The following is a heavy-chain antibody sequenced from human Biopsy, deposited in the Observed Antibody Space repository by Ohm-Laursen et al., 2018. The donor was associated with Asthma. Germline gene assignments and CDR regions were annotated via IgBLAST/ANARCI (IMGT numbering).Heavy chain of an antibody. V-gene: IGHV3-30*18. D-gene: IGHD5-12*01. Sequence: SLRLSCAASGFMFRSFGMHWVRQAPGKGLEWVAVISYDGNHKFYEDSVKARFTISRDNSKNTLYLHMNSLRTEDTAVYYCANRRGYSGHDNDYWGQGTLVIVSS. J-gene: IGHJ4*02. CDR2: ISYDGNHK. CDR3: ANRRGYSGHDNDY. CDR1: GFMFRSFG.